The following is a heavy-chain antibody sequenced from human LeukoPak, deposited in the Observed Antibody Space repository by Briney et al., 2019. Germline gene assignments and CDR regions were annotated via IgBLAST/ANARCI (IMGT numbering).Heavy chain of an antibody. V-gene: IGHV1-2*02. CDR3: ARATRFGESYFDF. CDR2: INPNSGGT. Sequence: GASVKVSCKASGGTFSSYAISWVRQAPGQGLEWMGWINPNSGGTNYAQKFQGRVTMTRDTSISTGNMELSSLTSDDTAVYYCARATRFGESYFDFWGQGTLVTVSS. CDR1: GGTFSSYA. D-gene: IGHD3-10*01. J-gene: IGHJ4*02.